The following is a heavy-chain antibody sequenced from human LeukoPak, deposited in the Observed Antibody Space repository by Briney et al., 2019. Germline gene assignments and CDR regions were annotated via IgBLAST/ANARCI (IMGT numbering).Heavy chain of an antibody. CDR1: GFTFSSFF. D-gene: IGHD3-22*01. J-gene: IGHJ4*02. CDR3: ARDSYGSSGYYYVSDY. V-gene: IGHV3-21*01. CDR2: ISSTSSYI. Sequence: GGSLRLSCAASGFTFSSFFMNWVRQAPGKGLEWVSSISSTSSYIYYADAVKGRFTISRDNAKNSVYLQMNSLRAEDTAVYYCARDSYGSSGYYYVSDYWGQGTLVTVSS.